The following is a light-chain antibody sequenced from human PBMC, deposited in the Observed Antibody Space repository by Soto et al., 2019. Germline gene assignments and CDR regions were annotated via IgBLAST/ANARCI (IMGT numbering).Light chain of an antibody. CDR3: SSYTSSSTPYV. CDR1: SSDVGGYNY. Sequence: QSVLTQPASGSGSPGQSITISGTGTSSDVGGYNYVSWYQQHPGKAPKLMIYEVSNRPSGVSNRFSGSKSGNTVSLTISGLQAEDEADYYCSSYTSSSTPYVFGTGTKVTVL. J-gene: IGLJ1*01. CDR2: EVS. V-gene: IGLV2-14*01.